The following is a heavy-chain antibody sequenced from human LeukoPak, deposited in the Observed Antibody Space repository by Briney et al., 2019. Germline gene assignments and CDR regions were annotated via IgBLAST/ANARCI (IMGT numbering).Heavy chain of an antibody. Sequence: GGSLRLSCAASGFTFSSYGMHWVRQAPGKGLECVAFIRYDGSNKYYADSVKGRFTISRDNSKNTLYLQMNSLRSDDTAVYYCARDRQQWLVTKIKFDYWGQGTLVTVSS. CDR1: GFTFSSYG. V-gene: IGHV3-30*02. D-gene: IGHD6-19*01. CDR2: IRYDGSNK. J-gene: IGHJ4*02. CDR3: ARDRQQWLVTKIKFDY.